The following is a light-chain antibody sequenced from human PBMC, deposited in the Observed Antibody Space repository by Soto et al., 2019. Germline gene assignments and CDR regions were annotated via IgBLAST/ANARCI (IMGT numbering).Light chain of an antibody. Sequence: EIVMTQSPATLSVSPGERATLSCRASQSVSSNLAWYQQKPCQAPRLLIYGASTRATGTPARFSGSGSGTEFTLNISSLQSEDFAVYYCQQYNNWPPYTFGQGTKLEIK. J-gene: IGKJ2*01. V-gene: IGKV3-15*01. CDR3: QQYNNWPPYT. CDR2: GAS. CDR1: QSVSSN.